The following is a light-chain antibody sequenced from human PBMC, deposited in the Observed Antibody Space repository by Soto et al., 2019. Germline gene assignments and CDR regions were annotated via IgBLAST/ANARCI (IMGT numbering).Light chain of an antibody. CDR3: SSYAGGFVV. V-gene: IGLV2-14*01. CDR1: SSDIGAHTY. Sequence: QYALTQPASVSGSPGQSITISCTGNSSDIGAHTYVSWFQQHPGKVPKVIIYNVSTRPSGISDRFSGSKSGNTASLTISGLQAEDEADYYCSSYAGGFVVFGGGTKLTVL. CDR2: NVS. J-gene: IGLJ2*01.